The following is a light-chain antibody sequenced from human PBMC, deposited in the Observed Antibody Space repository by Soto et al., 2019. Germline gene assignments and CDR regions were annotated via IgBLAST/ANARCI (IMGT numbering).Light chain of an antibody. J-gene: IGLJ3*02. V-gene: IGLV2-8*01. CDR1: SSDVGAYNY. CDR3: TSYAGNNIWV. Sequence: QSALIQPPSASGSPGQSVTISCTGTSSDVGAYNYVSWYQQYPGKAPKLMIYEVSKRPSGVPDRFSGSKSGKTASLTVSGLQPEDEADYYCTSYAGNNIWVFGGGTKVTVL. CDR2: EVS.